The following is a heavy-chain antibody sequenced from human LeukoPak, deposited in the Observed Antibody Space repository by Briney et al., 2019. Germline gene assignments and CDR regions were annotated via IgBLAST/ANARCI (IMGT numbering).Heavy chain of an antibody. J-gene: IGHJ4*02. CDR2: ISGSGGST. Sequence: GGSLRLSCAASGFTFSSYAMSWVRQAPGKGLEWVSVISGSGGSTFYADSVKGRFTISRDNSKNTLYLQMNGLRAEDTAVHYCAKGLSGSSGWYYFDYWGQGTLVPVFS. CDR3: AKGLSGSSGWYYFDY. CDR1: GFTFSSYA. V-gene: IGHV3-23*01. D-gene: IGHD6-19*01.